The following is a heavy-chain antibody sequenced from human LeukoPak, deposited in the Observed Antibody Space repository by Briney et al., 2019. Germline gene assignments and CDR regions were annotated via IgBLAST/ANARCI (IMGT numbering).Heavy chain of an antibody. CDR2: INHSGST. CDR3: ARSPRITGARGHFDY. Sequence: SETLSLTCAVYGGSFSGYYWSWIRQPPGKGLEWIGEINHSGSTNYNPSLKSRVTISVDTSKNQFSLKLSSVTAADTAVYYCARSPRITGARGHFDYWGQGTLVTVSS. V-gene: IGHV4-34*01. D-gene: IGHD1-20*01. J-gene: IGHJ4*02. CDR1: GGSFSGYY.